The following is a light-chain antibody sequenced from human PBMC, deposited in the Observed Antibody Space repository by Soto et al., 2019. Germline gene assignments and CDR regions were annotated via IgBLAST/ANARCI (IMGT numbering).Light chain of an antibody. CDR1: QSVNSW. CDR2: RSS. J-gene: IGKJ1*01. Sequence: DLQMTQSPSTLSASVGDRVTITCRASQSVNSWLAWYQQKPGKPPKLLIYRSSALESGVPSRFRGSGSVTEFTLTIRSLQPDDFATYYCHQYNSYPWTFGQGTKVEI. CDR3: HQYNSYPWT. V-gene: IGKV1-5*03.